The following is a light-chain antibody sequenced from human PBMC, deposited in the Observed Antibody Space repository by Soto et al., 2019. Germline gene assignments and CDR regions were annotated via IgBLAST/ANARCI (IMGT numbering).Light chain of an antibody. Sequence: QAVVTQEPSLTVSPGGTVTLTCASSTGAVTSGNYPSWFQQRPGQAPRTLIYTTNSKHSWTPARFSGSLLGDKAALTLSGVQPEDEADYYRLLYYGGAQLVFGGGTKLTVL. CDR3: LLYYGGAQLV. V-gene: IGLV7-43*01. CDR1: TGAVTSGNY. CDR2: TTN. J-gene: IGLJ3*02.